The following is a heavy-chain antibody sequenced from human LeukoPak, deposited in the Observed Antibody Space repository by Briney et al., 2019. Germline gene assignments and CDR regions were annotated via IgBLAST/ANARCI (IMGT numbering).Heavy chain of an antibody. V-gene: IGHV4-4*07. CDR1: GVSIQSYW. CDR3: ARSGYTISAYHSDF. J-gene: IGHJ4*02. D-gene: IGHD5-18*01. Sequence: SETLSPTCDVSGVSIQSYWWSWVRKPAGKGLEWIGRIYTTGRTNYSPSFQSRVTMSIDVSSNQFSLTLRSVTAADTAVYYCARSGYTISAYHSDFWGQGAPVTVSS. CDR2: IYTTGRT.